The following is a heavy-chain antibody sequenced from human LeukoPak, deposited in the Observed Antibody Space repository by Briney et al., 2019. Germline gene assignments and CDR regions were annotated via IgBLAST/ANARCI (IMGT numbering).Heavy chain of an antibody. CDR1: GGSITTYY. J-gene: IGHJ4*02. V-gene: IGHV4-59*01. D-gene: IGHD2-15*01. CDR2: IYYSGST. CDR3: VRAAAAINYFDY. Sequence: PSETLSLTCTVSGGSITTYYWSWIRQPPGKGLEWIGYIYYSGSTNYNPSLKSRAIISVDTSKNQFSLKLSSMTAADTAVYYCVRAAAAINYFDYWGQGTLVTVSS.